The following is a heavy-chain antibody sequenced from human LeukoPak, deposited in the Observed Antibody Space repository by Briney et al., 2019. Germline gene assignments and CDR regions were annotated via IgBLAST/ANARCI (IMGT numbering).Heavy chain of an antibody. J-gene: IGHJ4*02. V-gene: IGHV3-30-3*01. CDR2: ISYDGSNK. D-gene: IGHD6-19*01. Sequence: SGGSLRLSCAASGFTFSSYAMHWVRQAPGKGLEWVAVISYDGSNKYYADFVKGRFTISRDNSKNTLYLQMNSLRAEDTAVYYCARAGAVAGTFDYWGQGTLVTVSS. CDR1: GFTFSSYA. CDR3: ARAGAVAGTFDY.